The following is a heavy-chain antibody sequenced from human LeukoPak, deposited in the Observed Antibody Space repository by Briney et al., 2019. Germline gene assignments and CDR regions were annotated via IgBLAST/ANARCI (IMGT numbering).Heavy chain of an antibody. Sequence: SETLSLTCAVYGGSFSGYYWSWIRQPPGKGLEWIGEINHSGSTNYNPSLKSRVTISVDTSKNQFSLKLSSVTAADTAVYYCARGRGYVLRFLEWLCCFDYWGQGTLVTVSS. CDR2: INHSGST. CDR1: GGSFSGYY. D-gene: IGHD3-3*01. CDR3: ARGRGYVLRFLEWLCCFDY. V-gene: IGHV4-34*01. J-gene: IGHJ4*02.